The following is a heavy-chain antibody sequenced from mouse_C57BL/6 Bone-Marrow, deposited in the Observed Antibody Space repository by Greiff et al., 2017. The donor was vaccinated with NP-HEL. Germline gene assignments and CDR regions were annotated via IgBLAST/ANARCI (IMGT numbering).Heavy chain of an antibody. Sequence: EVQVVESGPVLVKPGASVKMSCKASGYTFTDYYMNWVKQSHGKSLEWIGVINPYNGGTSYNQKFKGKATLTVDKSSSTAYMELNSLTSEDSAVYYCARSGAMDYWGQGTSVTVSS. V-gene: IGHV1-19*01. CDR3: ARSGAMDY. CDR2: INPYNGGT. J-gene: IGHJ4*01. CDR1: GYTFTDYY. D-gene: IGHD3-1*01.